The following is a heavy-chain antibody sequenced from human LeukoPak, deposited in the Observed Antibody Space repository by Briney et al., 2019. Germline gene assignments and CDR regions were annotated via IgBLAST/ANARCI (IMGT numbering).Heavy chain of an antibody. Sequence: GGSLRLSCAAPGFTVSSNYMSWVRQAPGKGLEWVSVIYSGGSTYYADSVKGRFTISRHNSKNTLYLQMNSLRAEDTAVYYCARGRGAGHYWYFDLWGRGTLVTVSS. CDR2: IYSGGST. D-gene: IGHD3-10*01. CDR1: GFTVSSNY. J-gene: IGHJ2*01. V-gene: IGHV3-53*04. CDR3: ARGRGAGHYWYFDL.